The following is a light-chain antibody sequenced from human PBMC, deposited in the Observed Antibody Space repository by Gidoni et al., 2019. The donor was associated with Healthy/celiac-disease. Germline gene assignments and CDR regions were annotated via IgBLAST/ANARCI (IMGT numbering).Light chain of an antibody. CDR1: NIGSKS. CDR2: DDS. J-gene: IGLJ2*01. Sequence: SVLTQTPSAAVAPGQTARTTCGGNNIGSKSVHWYQQKPGQAPVLVVYDDSDRPSGIPERFSGSNSGNTATLTISRVEAGDEADYYCQVWDSSSDHPVFGGGTKLTVL. CDR3: QVWDSSSDHPV. V-gene: IGLV3-21*02.